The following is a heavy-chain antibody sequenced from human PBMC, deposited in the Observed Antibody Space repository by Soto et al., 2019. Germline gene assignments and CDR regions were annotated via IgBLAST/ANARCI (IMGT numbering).Heavy chain of an antibody. D-gene: IGHD3-3*01. J-gene: IGHJ4*02. CDR3: AMGDKTYYDFWSGYYMNSRFDY. Sequence: PGGSLRLSCAASGFTFRSYGMHWVRQAPGKGLEWVAVISYDGSNKYYADSVKGRFTISRDNSKNTLYLQMNSLRAEDTAVYYCAMGDKTYYDFWSGYYMNSRFDYWGQGT. CDR1: GFTFRSYG. V-gene: IGHV3-30*03. CDR2: ISYDGSNK.